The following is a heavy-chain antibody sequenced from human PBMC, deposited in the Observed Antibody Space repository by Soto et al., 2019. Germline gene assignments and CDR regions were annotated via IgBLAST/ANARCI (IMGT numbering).Heavy chain of an antibody. Sequence: SVKVSCKASGGTFSSYAISWVRQAPGQGLEWMGGIIPIFGTANYAQKFQGRVTITADESTSTAYMELSSLRSEDTAVYYCAIDLSSSSLGWFDPWGQGTLVTVSS. CDR1: GGTFSSYA. V-gene: IGHV1-69*13. D-gene: IGHD6-6*01. J-gene: IGHJ5*02. CDR2: IIPIFGTA. CDR3: AIDLSSSSLGWFDP.